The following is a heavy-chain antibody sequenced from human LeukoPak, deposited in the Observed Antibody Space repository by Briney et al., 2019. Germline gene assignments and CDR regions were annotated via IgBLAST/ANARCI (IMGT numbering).Heavy chain of an antibody. CDR1: GYTFTSYG. D-gene: IGHD6-13*01. J-gene: IGHJ5*02. CDR3: AKDPIAAAGRFDP. Sequence: ASVKVSCKASGYTFTSYGISWVRQAPGQGLEWMGWISAYNGNTHYAQMFQGRVTMTRDTSTSTAYMELRSLRSDDTAVYYCAKDPIAAAGRFDPWGQGTLVTVSS. V-gene: IGHV1-18*01. CDR2: ISAYNGNT.